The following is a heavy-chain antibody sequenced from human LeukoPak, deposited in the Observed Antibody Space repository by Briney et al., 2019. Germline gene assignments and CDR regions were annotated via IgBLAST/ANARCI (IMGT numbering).Heavy chain of an antibody. Sequence: PSETLSLTCAVYGGSFSGYYWSWIRQPPGKGLEWIGEINHSGSTNYNPSLKSRVTISVDTSKNQFSLKLSSVTAADTAVYYCARLHSYGSLIYYYYYYYMDVWGKGTTVTVSS. CDR1: GGSFSGYY. D-gene: IGHD5-18*01. J-gene: IGHJ6*03. CDR2: INHSGST. V-gene: IGHV4-34*01. CDR3: ARLHSYGSLIYYYYYYYMDV.